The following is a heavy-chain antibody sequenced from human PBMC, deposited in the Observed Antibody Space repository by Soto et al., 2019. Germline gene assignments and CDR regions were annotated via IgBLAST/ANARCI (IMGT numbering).Heavy chain of an antibody. CDR3: AKLDDYYDSSGYNNWFDP. D-gene: IGHD3-22*01. CDR2: ISGSGGIT. V-gene: IGHV3-23*01. J-gene: IGHJ5*02. Sequence: GGSLRLSCAASGFTFSSYAMNWVRQAPGKGLDWVSIISGSGGITYYADSVKGRFTISRDNSKNTLYLQMNSLRAEDTAVYYCAKLDDYYDSSGYNNWFDPWGQGTLVTVSS. CDR1: GFTFSSYA.